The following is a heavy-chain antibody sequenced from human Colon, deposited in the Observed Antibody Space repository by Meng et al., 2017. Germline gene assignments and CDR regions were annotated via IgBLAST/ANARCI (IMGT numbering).Heavy chain of an antibody. CDR3: VRGPLYDTSGYYIADLDS. J-gene: IGHJ4*02. Sequence: SETLSLTCPASGCSFSSGNYYYNWLRQPAGKGLVWIGRIYTSGATNYNPSLRSRVTISIDTSKNVFSLRLTSVTPADTAVYYCVRGPLYDTSGYYIADLDSWGQGTLVTVSS. CDR1: GCSFSSGNYY. D-gene: IGHD3-22*01. V-gene: IGHV4-61*02. CDR2: IYTSGAT.